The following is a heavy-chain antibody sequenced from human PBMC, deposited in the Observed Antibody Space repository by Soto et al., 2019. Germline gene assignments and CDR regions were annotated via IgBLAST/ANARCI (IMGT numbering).Heavy chain of an antibody. CDR3: AWSHNVVVAASSQVYFDY. J-gene: IGHJ4*02. CDR2: INPSGIST. D-gene: IGHD2-21*01. Sequence: QVQLVQSGAEVKKPGASVKVSCKTSGYSFTNYNLHWVRQAPGQGLEWMGLINPSGISTSDAHKLYGRVTMTTDTSTSTVYMDLSSLRSEDTAMYYCAWSHNVVVAASSQVYFDYWGQGTLVTVSS. CDR1: GYSFTNYN. V-gene: IGHV1-46*01.